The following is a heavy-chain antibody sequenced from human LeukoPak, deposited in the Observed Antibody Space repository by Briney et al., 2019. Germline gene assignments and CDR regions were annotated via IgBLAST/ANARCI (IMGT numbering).Heavy chain of an antibody. V-gene: IGHV3-33*06. Sequence: GRSLRLSCAASGFTFSSYGMHWVRQAPGKGLEWVAVIWYDGSNKYYADSVKGRFTISRDNSKNTLYLQMNSLRAEDTAVYYCAKDGDSSGWYYFDYWGQGTLVTVSS. D-gene: IGHD6-19*01. CDR2: IWYDGSNK. J-gene: IGHJ4*02. CDR1: GFTFSSYG. CDR3: AKDGDSSGWYYFDY.